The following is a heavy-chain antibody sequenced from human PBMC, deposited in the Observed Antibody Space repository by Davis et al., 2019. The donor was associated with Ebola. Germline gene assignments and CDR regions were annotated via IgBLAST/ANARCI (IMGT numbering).Heavy chain of an antibody. CDR1: VDSVPRDRDT. Sequence: SQTLSLTCAISVDSVPRDRDTWNWIRQSPSGGLEWLGRTYYRSKWYNDYAVSVKSRITINPDTSKNQFSLQLNSVTPEDTAVYYCARDSGIGLDAFDIWGQGTKVTVSS. J-gene: IGHJ3*02. CDR2: TYYRSKWYN. CDR3: ARDSGIGLDAFDI. V-gene: IGHV6-1*01.